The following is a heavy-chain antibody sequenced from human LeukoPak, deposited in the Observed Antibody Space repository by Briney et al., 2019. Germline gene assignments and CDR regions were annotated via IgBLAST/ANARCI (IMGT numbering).Heavy chain of an antibody. D-gene: IGHD1-20*01. CDR1: GYSISSGYY. V-gene: IGHV4-38-2*02. Sequence: PSETLSLTCTVSGYSISSGYYWGWIRQPPGKGLEWIGSIYHSGSTNYNPSLKSRVTISIDTSKNQFSLKLSSVTAADTAVYYCAREWDNWNAGAFDIWGQGTMVTVSS. J-gene: IGHJ3*02. CDR2: IYHSGST. CDR3: AREWDNWNAGAFDI.